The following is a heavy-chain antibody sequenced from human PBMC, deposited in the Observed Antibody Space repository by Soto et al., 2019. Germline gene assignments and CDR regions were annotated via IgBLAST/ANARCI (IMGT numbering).Heavy chain of an antibody. J-gene: IGHJ3*02. CDR3: ASPFYGSGSHSDAFDI. Sequence: PGESLKISCKGSGYSFSTSWIGWVRQMSGKGLEWMGTIYPSDSDTRYSPSFQGQVIISADKSTSTAYLQWRSLKASDTAMYYCASPFYGSGSHSDAFDIWGQGTMVTVSS. D-gene: IGHD3-10*01. CDR2: IYPSDSDT. CDR1: GYSFSTSW. V-gene: IGHV5-51*01.